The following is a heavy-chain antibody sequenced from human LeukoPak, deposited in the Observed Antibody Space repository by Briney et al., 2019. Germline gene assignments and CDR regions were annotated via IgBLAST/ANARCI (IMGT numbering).Heavy chain of an antibody. V-gene: IGHV3-30*02. Sequence: GGSLRLSCAASGSTFSSYGMHWVRQAPGKGLEWVAFIRYDGSNKYYADSVKGRFTISRDNSKNTLYLQMNSLRAEDTAVYYCAKGAARHYYYYYMDVWGKGTTVTVSS. J-gene: IGHJ6*03. CDR3: AKGAARHYYYYYMDV. CDR1: GSTFSSYG. CDR2: IRYDGSNK. D-gene: IGHD6-25*01.